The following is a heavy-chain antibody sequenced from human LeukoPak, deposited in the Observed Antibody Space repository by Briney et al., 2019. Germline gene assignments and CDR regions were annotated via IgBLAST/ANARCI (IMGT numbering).Heavy chain of an antibody. V-gene: IGHV1-18*01. CDR1: GYTFTSYG. Sequence: ASVKVSCKASGYTFTSYGISWVRQAPGQGLEWMGWISAYNGNTNYAQKAQGRVTMTTDTSTNTAYMELRSLRSDDTAVYYCARAPTNDFWSAYYDYWGQGTLVTVSS. J-gene: IGHJ4*02. CDR3: ARAPTNDFWSAYYDY. D-gene: IGHD3-3*01. CDR2: ISAYNGNT.